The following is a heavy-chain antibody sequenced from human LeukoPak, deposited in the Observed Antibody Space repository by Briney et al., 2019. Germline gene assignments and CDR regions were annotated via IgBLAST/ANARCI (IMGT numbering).Heavy chain of an antibody. V-gene: IGHV3-30*18. J-gene: IGHJ4*02. D-gene: IGHD2-21*01. CDR2: ISYDGSNK. CDR3: AKTEGRLIGHSDY. CDR1: GFTFSNYA. Sequence: GGSLRLSCAASGFTFSNYAMHWVRQAPHKGLEWVAVISYDGSNKYYADSVKGRFTISRDNSKNTLYLQMNSLRAEDTAVYYCAKTEGRLIGHSDYWGQGTLVTVSS.